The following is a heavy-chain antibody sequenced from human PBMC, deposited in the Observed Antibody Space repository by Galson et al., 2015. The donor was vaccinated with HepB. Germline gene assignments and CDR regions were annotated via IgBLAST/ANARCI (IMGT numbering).Heavy chain of an antibody. CDR2: ISWNSGSI. J-gene: IGHJ4*02. Sequence: SLRLSCAASGFTFDDYAMHWVRQAPGKGLEWVSGISWNSGSIGYADSVKGRFTISRDNAKNSLYLQMNSLRAEDTALYYCARSSGWYYFDYWGQGTLVTVSS. CDR3: ARSSGWYYFDY. D-gene: IGHD6-19*01. CDR1: GFTFDDYA. V-gene: IGHV3-9*01.